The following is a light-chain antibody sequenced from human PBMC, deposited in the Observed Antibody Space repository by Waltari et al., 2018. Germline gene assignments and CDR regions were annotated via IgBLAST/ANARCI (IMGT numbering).Light chain of an antibody. V-gene: IGKV3-20*01. CDR1: QSVSSSS. CDR3: HQYGSSPDT. CDR2: GAS. Sequence: ELVLTQSPGILSLSPGERATLSCRASQSVSSSSLAWYQQKPGQTPRLLIYGASSRATGIPDRFSGSGSGTDFTLTISRLEPEDFAVFYCHQYGSSPDTFGQGTKLEI. J-gene: IGKJ2*01.